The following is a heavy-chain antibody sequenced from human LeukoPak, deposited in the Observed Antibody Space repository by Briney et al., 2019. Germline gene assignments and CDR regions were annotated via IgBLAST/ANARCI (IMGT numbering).Heavy chain of an antibody. Sequence: PGGSPRLSYAASGFTFSDYGMHWVSQAPGKGLEYVSTISSNGGSTYYANSVKGRFTVSRDNSKNTLYLQMGSLRAEDMAVYYCARDSSSRPFDYWGQGTLVTVSS. CDR2: ISSNGGST. CDR3: ARDSSSRPFDY. D-gene: IGHD6-19*01. CDR1: GFTFSDYG. V-gene: IGHV3-64*01. J-gene: IGHJ4*02.